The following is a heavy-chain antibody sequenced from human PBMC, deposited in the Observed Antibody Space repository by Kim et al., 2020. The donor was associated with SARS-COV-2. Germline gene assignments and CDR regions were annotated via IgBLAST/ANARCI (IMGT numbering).Heavy chain of an antibody. CDR3: ARVEQQYGWFDP. J-gene: IGHJ5*02. D-gene: IGHD6-13*01. Sequence: NYNPSLQGRVTLSVDTSKNQFSLKLSSVTAADTAVYYCARVEQQYGWFDPWGQGTLVTVSS. V-gene: IGHV4-59*01.